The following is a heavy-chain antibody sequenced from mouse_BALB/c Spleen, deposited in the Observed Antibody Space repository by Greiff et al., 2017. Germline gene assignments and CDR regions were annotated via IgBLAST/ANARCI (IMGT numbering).Heavy chain of an antibody. J-gene: IGHJ1*01. CDR1: GFTFSSYA. CDR3: ARGCYCGYAWYFDV. V-gene: IGHV5-6-5*01. D-gene: IGHD1-2*01. CDR2: ISSGGST. Sequence: EVQGVESGGGLVKPGGSLKLSCAASGFTFSSYAMSWVRQTPEKRLEWVASISSGGSTYYPDSVKGRFTISRDNARNILYLQMSSLRSEDTAMYYCARGCYCGYAWYFDVWGAGTTVTVSA.